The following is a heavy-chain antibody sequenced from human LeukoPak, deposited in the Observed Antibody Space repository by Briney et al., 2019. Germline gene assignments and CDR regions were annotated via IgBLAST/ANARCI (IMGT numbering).Heavy chain of an antibody. CDR1: GFTFSSHA. D-gene: IGHD3-10*01. CDR2: ISSGGGTT. Sequence: GGSLRLSCAASGFTFSSHAMSWVRQAPGKGLEWVSRISSGGGTTDYTDSVKGRFTISRDTSKNTLYLQMNSLRAEDTAVYYCAKDRSGSGYFDYWGQGTLVTLSS. CDR3: AKDRSGSGYFDY. J-gene: IGHJ4*02. V-gene: IGHV3-23*01.